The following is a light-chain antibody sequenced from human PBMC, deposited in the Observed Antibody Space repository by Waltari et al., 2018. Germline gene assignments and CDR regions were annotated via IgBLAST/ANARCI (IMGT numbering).Light chain of an antibody. CDR2: KAS. V-gene: IGKV1-5*03. J-gene: IGKJ4*01. Sequence: DIQMTQSPSTLSASVGDRVTITCRASQSVRTWLAWYQQKPGKAPKLLIYKASSLESGVPSRFSGSGSGTEFTLTISSLQPDDFANYYCQKYNSAPHTFGGGTKVEIK. CDR1: QSVRTW. CDR3: QKYNSAPHT.